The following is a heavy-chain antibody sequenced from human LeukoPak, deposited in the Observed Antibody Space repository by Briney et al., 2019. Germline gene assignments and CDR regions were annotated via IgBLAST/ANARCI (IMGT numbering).Heavy chain of an antibody. Sequence: GGSLRLSCAASGFTFSSYAMSWVRQAPGKGLEWVSAISGSGGSTYYADSVKGRFTISRDNSKNTLYLQMNNLRADDTAVYYCAANGGPFDFWGQGTLVTVSA. CDR3: AANGGPFDF. D-gene: IGHD4-23*01. CDR1: GFTFSSYA. CDR2: ISGSGGST. J-gene: IGHJ4*02. V-gene: IGHV3-23*01.